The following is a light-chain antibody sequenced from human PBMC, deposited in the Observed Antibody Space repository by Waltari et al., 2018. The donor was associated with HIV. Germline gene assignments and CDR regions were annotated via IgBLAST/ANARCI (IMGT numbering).Light chain of an antibody. J-gene: IGLJ1*01. V-gene: IGLV2-14*01. CDR1: SSDVVGDNY. CDR2: EVS. CDR3: SSYTSSSTGV. Sequence: QSALTQPASVSGSPGQSITISCTGTSSDVVGDNYVSWYQQHPGKAPNLMIYEVSNRPSGVSNRFSGSKSGNTASLTISGLQAEDEADYYCSSYTSSSTGVFGTGTKVTVL.